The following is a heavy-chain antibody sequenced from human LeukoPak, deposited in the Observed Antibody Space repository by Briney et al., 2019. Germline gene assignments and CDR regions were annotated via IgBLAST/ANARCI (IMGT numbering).Heavy chain of an antibody. Sequence: GGSLRLSCAASGFTFSSYGMHWVRQAPGKGLEWVAVISYDGSNKYYADSVKGRFTISRDNSKNTLYLQMNSLRAEDTAVYYCAKDEYYYDSSSYYSDWGQGTLVTVSS. V-gene: IGHV3-30*18. CDR3: AKDEYYYDSSSYYSD. J-gene: IGHJ4*02. CDR2: ISYDGSNK. CDR1: GFTFSSYG. D-gene: IGHD3-22*01.